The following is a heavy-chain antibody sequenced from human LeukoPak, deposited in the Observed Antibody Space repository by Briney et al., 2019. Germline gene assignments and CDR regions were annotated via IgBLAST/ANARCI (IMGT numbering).Heavy chain of an antibody. J-gene: IGHJ6*02. CDR1: GGTFSSYA. CDR2: IIPIFGTA. CDR3: ARVIEQNYYYYGMDV. Sequence: ASVKVSCKASGGTFSSYAISWVRQAPGQGLEWMGGIIPIFGTANYAQTFQGRVTITADESTSTAYMELSSLRSEDTAVYYCARVIEQNYYYYGMDVWGQGTTVTVSS. V-gene: IGHV1-69*13. D-gene: IGHD3-16*02.